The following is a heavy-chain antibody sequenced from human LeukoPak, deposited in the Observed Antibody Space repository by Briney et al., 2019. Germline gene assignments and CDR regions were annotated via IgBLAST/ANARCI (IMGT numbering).Heavy chain of an antibody. CDR2: IYTSGST. Sequence: SETLSLTCTVSGGSISSYYWSWIRQPAGKGLEWIGRIYTSGSTNYNPSLKSRVTMSVDTSKNQFSLKLSSVTAADTAVYYCASYGAIAVAGTGAFDIWGQGTMVTVSS. J-gene: IGHJ3*02. D-gene: IGHD6-19*01. CDR3: ASYGAIAVAGTGAFDI. V-gene: IGHV4-4*07. CDR1: GGSISSYY.